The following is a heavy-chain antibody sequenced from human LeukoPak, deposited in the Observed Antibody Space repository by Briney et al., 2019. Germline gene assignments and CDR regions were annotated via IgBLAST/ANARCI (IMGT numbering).Heavy chain of an antibody. J-gene: IGHJ6*03. V-gene: IGHV3-20*04. D-gene: IGHD2-2*01. CDR3: GRVYCSTTSCYDYYDYYMDV. CDR2: TNWDGAST. Sequence: GGSLRLSCAASGFSFDDYGMSWVRHVPGKGLEWVSGTNWDGASTCYADSVKGRFTISRDNVKNFLYLQMNSLRVEDTALYFCGRVYCSTTSCYDYYDYYMDVWGKGTTVTVSS. CDR1: GFSFDDYG.